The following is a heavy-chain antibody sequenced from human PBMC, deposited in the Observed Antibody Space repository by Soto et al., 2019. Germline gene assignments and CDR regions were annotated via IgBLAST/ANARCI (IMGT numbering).Heavy chain of an antibody. Sequence: ASVKVSCKASGYTFTSYAMHWVRQAPGQRLEWMGWINAGNGNTKYSQKFQGRVTITRDTSASTAYMELSSLRSEDTAVYYCARGRTTRWGRASTLYYYYYYMDVWGKGTTVTVSS. D-gene: IGHD3-16*01. J-gene: IGHJ6*03. CDR3: ARGRTTRWGRASTLYYYYYYMDV. CDR2: INAGNGNT. CDR1: GYTFTSYA. V-gene: IGHV1-3*01.